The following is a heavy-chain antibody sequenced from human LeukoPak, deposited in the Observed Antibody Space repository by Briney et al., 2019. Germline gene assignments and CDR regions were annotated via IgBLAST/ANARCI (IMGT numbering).Heavy chain of an antibody. D-gene: IGHD3-10*01. Sequence: SETLSLTCAVYGGSFSGYYWSWIRQPPGKGLEWIGEINHSGSTNYNPSLKSRVTISVETSKNQFSLKLSSVTAADTAVYYCARRFSGSIPFDYWGQGTLVTVSS. V-gene: IGHV4-34*01. CDR1: GGSFSGYY. CDR3: ARRFSGSIPFDY. CDR2: INHSGST. J-gene: IGHJ4*02.